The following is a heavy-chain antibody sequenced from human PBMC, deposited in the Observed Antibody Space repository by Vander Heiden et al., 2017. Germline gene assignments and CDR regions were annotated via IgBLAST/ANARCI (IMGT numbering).Heavy chain of an antibody. D-gene: IGHD1-20*01. J-gene: IGHJ2*01. V-gene: IGHV3-72*01. CDR3: ARVVVTGRDWYFDL. Sequence: EVQLVESGGGLVQPGGSLRLSCAASGFTFSDHYMDWVRQAPGKGLEWVGRTRNKANSYTTEYAASVKGRFTISRDGSKDSLYLQMNSLKTEDTAVYHCARVVVTGRDWYFDLWGRGTLVTVSS. CDR1: GFTFSDHY. CDR2: TRNKANSYTT.